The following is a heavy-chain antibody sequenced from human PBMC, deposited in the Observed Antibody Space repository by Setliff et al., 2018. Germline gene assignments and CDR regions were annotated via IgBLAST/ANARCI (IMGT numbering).Heavy chain of an antibody. D-gene: IGHD3-22*01. CDR3: ARATYYYDSSGYFLDAFDI. CDR2: IIPIFGTA. V-gene: IGHV1-69*05. J-gene: IGHJ3*02. CDR1: GGTFSSYA. Sequence: SVKVSCKASGGTFSSYAISWVRQAPGQGLEWMGGIIPIFGTADYAQKFQGRVTITTDESTSTAYMELSSLRSEDTAVYYCARATYYYDSSGYFLDAFDIWGQGTMVTVSS.